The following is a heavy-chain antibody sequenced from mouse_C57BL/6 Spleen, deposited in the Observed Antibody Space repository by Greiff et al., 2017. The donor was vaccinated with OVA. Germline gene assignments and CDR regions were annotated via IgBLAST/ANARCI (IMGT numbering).Heavy chain of an antibody. J-gene: IGHJ3*01. CDR2: IGPGSGST. V-gene: IGHV1-77*01. Sequence: VQLQQSGAELVKPGASVKISCKASGYTFTDYYINWVKQRPGQGLEWIGKIGPGSGSTYYNEKFKGKATLTAAKSSSTAYMQLSSLTSEDWAVYGWAREGDGSSYPAGLADGGQGTLGTVSA. CDR1: GYTFTDYY. D-gene: IGHD1-1*01. CDR3: AREGDGSSYPAGLAD.